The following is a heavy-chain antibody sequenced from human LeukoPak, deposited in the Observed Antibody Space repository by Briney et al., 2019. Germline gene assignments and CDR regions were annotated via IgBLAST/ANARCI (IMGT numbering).Heavy chain of an antibody. CDR1: GGTISTYY. D-gene: IGHD5-12*01. Sequence: SETLSLTCTVSGGTISTYYWSWIRQPPGKGLEWIGYIYHSGSTNYNPSLKSRVTISVDTSQNQFSLNLSSVTAADTAIYYCARDGYSGSDALWGQGTLVTVSS. CDR3: ARDGYSGSDAL. CDR2: IYHSGST. V-gene: IGHV4-59*01. J-gene: IGHJ4*02.